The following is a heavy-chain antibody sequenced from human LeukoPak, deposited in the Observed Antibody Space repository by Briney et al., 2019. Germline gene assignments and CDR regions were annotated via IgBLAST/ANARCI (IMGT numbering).Heavy chain of an antibody. J-gene: IGHJ4*02. V-gene: IGHV3-23*01. CDR3: AKDIVVVPAANDY. CDR1: GFPFSIYG. Sequence: GGSLRLSCAGSGFPFSIYGMNWVRQAPGKGLKWVSTISGTGGSTYYADSVKGRLTISRDSFKNTLYLEVNSLRAEDTAVYYCAKDIVVVPAANDYWGQGTLVTVSS. CDR2: ISGTGGST. D-gene: IGHD2-2*01.